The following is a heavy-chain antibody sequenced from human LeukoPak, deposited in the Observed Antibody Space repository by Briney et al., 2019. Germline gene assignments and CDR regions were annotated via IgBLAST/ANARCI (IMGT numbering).Heavy chain of an antibody. D-gene: IGHD3-9*01. J-gene: IGHJ4*02. CDR2: IIPIFGTA. CDR3: ARVVRGDILTGYYTLDY. Sequence: SVTVSCKASGGTFSSYAISWVRQAPGQGLEWMGGIIPIFGTANYAQKFQGRVTITADESTSTAYMELSSLRSEDMAVYYCARVVRGDILTGYYTLDYWGQGTLVTVSS. CDR1: GGTFSSYA. V-gene: IGHV1-69*13.